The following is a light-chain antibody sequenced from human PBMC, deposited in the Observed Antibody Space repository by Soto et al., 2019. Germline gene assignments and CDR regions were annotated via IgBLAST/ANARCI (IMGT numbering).Light chain of an antibody. V-gene: IGKV3-11*01. J-gene: IGKJ2*01. CDR2: GAS. CDR1: QSVGTC. CDR3: QHRHTCAPDAT. Sequence: EIVLTQSPATLSSSAGDRATLSCRASQSVGTCLAWYQQRPGQAPRLLIYGASNRATGIPARFSGSGSRTDFTLTITSLEPEDFAVSFCQHRHTCAPDATFGPGTRLEIK.